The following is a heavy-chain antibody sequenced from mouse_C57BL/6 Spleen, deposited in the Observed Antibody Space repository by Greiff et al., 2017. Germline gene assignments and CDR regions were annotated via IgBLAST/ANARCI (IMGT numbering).Heavy chain of an antibody. CDR3: GRRANWEEGFAY. CDR1: GYTFTSSW. Sequence: QVQLKQPGAELVKPGASVKMSCKASGYTFTSSWITWVKQRPGQGLEWIGDIYPGSGSTNYNEKFKSKATLTVDTSSSTAYMQLSSLASEDSAVYYCGRRANWEEGFAYWGQGTLVTVA. CDR2: IYPGSGST. V-gene: IGHV1-55*01. D-gene: IGHD4-1*01. J-gene: IGHJ3*01.